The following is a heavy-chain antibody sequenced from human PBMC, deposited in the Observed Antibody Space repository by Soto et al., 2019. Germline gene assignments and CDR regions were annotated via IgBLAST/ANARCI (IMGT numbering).Heavy chain of an antibody. CDR3: APRQPGWWFDP. Sequence: SETLSLTCGVSGYSISSGNYWGWIRQPPGKGLEWIGSVYHNGRTHYSPSLKSRVTISVDTSKNQFSMRLTSVTAADTAYYYCAPRQPGWWFDPWGQGILVTVSS. CDR2: VYHNGRT. V-gene: IGHV4-38-2*01. CDR1: GYSISSGNY. D-gene: IGHD2-15*01. J-gene: IGHJ5*02.